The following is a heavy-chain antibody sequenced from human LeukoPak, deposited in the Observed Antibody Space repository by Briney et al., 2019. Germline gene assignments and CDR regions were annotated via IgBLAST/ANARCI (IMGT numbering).Heavy chain of an antibody. Sequence: GGSLRLSSAASRFTGSSNYMSWLPQAPGKGLEWVSVIYSDDSTYSADSVKSSFTISHDNSKNTLYPQMNSLRADDTAFYYCARDRSACRGYDFFECWGQGALVIVS. CDR2: IYSDDST. J-gene: IGHJ4*02. V-gene: IGHV3-66*01. D-gene: IGHD5-12*01. CDR3: ARDRSACRGYDFFEC. CDR1: RFTGSSNY.